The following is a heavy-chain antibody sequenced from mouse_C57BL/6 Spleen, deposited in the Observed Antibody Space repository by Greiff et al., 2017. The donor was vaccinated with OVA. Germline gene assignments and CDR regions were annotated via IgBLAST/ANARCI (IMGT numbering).Heavy chain of an antibody. D-gene: IGHD2-4*01. Sequence: EVQVVESGGGLVKPGGSLKLSCAASGFTFSSYAMSWVRQTPEKRLEWVATISDGGSYTYYPDNVKGRFTISRDNAKNNLYLQMSHLKSEDTAMYYCARDRIYYDYDPGFDYWGQGTTLTVSS. CDR1: GFTFSSYA. CDR3: ARDRIYYDYDPGFDY. V-gene: IGHV5-4*01. J-gene: IGHJ2*01. CDR2: ISDGGSYT.